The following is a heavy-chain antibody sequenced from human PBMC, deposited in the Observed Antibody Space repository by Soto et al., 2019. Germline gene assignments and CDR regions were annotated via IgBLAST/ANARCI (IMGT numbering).Heavy chain of an antibody. V-gene: IGHV3-48*02. J-gene: IGHJ4*02. CDR1: GFTFSTYI. CDR2: ISDSSSTI. Sequence: PGGSLRLSCAASGFTFSTYIMNWVRQAPGKGLEWVSYISDSSSTIYYADSVKGRFTVSRDNAKNSLSLQMNSLRDEDSAVYYCAREAASGSDFWGQGTLVTVSS. CDR3: AREAASGSDF. D-gene: IGHD3-3*01.